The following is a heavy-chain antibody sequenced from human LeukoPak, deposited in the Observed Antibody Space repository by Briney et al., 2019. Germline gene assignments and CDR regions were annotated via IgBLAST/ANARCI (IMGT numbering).Heavy chain of an antibody. CDR3: ARISGFTLDY. CDR1: GFTFSNYW. D-gene: IGHD2-15*01. V-gene: IGHV3-74*01. Sequence: PGGSLRLSCAASGFTFSNYWMYWVRQAPGKELVWVSRINSDGTTSYYADSVKGRFTVSRDNAKNSLYLQMSSLRDEDTAVYYCARISGFTLDYWGQGTLVTVSS. J-gene: IGHJ4*02. CDR2: INSDGTTS.